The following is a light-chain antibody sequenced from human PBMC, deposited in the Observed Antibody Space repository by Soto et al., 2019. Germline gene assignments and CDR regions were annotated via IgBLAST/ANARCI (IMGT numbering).Light chain of an antibody. CDR3: QQYGSSPIT. Sequence: EIVMTQSPATLSVSPGEGVTLSCRASQSMTTKLAWYQQKPGQAPRLLIHGASSRATGIPDRISGSGSGTDFTLTISRLEPEDFAVYYCQQYGSSPITFGQGTRLEIK. J-gene: IGKJ5*01. V-gene: IGKV3-20*01. CDR1: QSMTTK. CDR2: GAS.